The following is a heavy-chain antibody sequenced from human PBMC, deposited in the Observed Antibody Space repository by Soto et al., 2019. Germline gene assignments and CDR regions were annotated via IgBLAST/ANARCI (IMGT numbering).Heavy chain of an antibody. CDR3: ARAYGGNPALFDP. J-gene: IGHJ5*02. Sequence: PGGSLRLSCAASGFTVSRDYMSWVRQAPGKGLEWGSVIYTGGSTYYAVSVKGRFTFSRDNSKNTLYLQMNSLRAEDTAVYYCARAYGGNPALFDPWGQGTLVTVSS. CDR1: GFTVSRDY. CDR2: IYTGGST. D-gene: IGHD4-17*01. V-gene: IGHV3-53*01.